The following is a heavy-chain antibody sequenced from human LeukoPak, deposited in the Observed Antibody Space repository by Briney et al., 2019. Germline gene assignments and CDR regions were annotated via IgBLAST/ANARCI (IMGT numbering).Heavy chain of an antibody. CDR3: ARRQIDCSTTSCYVDY. V-gene: IGHV1-2*02. J-gene: IGHJ4*02. D-gene: IGHD2-2*01. Sequence: ASVKVSCKASGGTFSNYAISWIRQAPGQGLEWMGWINPNRGGTSYAQNFQGRVTMTRDTPITTAYMELSRLRSDDTAVYYCARRQIDCSTTSCYVDYWGQGTLVTVSS. CDR1: GGTFSNYA. CDR2: INPNRGGT.